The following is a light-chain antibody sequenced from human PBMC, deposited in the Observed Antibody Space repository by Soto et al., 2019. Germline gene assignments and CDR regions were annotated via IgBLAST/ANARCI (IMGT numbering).Light chain of an antibody. CDR1: SSDVGGYNY. CDR3: SSYTSSSLHV. Sequence: QSSLTQPASVYRSPGQSITITRTGTSSDVGGYNYVSWYQQHPGKAPKLMIYDVSNRPSGVSNRFSGSKSGNTASLTISGLQAEDEADYYCSSYTSSSLHVFGTGTKVTVL. CDR2: DVS. V-gene: IGLV2-14*03. J-gene: IGLJ1*01.